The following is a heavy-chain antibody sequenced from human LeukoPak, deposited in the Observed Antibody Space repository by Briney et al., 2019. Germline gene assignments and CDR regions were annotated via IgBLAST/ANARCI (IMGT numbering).Heavy chain of an antibody. CDR2: IDPSDSHT. J-gene: IGHJ4*02. CDR1: GYRSTGDL. D-gene: IGHD2-15*01. CDR3: ARLREDGQIGGY. V-gene: IGHV5-10-1*01. Sequence: GESLKISCKGSGYRSTGDLISWVRQMLGKGLEWRGRIDPSDSHTNYSPSFQGHVTISADQSITTVYLQWSSLKASDTAMYYCARLREDGQIGGYWGQGTLVTVSS.